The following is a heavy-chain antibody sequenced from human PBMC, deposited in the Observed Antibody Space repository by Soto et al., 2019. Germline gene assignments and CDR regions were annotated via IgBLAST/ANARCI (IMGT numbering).Heavy chain of an antibody. V-gene: IGHV3-7*01. CDR2: IKQDGSEK. CDR3: ARAEEIYDYVWGSYRPDAFDI. CDR1: GSTFSSYW. Sequence: GGSLRLSCAASGSTFSSYWMSWVRQAPGKGLEWVANIKQDGSEKYYVDSVKGRFTISRDNAKNSLYLQMNSLRAEDTAVYYCARAEEIYDYVWGSYRPDAFDIWGQGTMVTVSS. J-gene: IGHJ3*02. D-gene: IGHD3-16*02.